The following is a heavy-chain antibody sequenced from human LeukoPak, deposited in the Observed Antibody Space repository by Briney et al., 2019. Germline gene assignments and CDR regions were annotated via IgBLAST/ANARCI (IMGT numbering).Heavy chain of an antibody. V-gene: IGHV1-8*03. D-gene: IGHD1-26*01. J-gene: IGHJ4*02. CDR2: MNPNSGKA. Sequence: ASVKVSCKASGYTFTNYDINWVRQATGQGLEWMGWMNPNSGKAGYAHKFQGRVTITRNPSITTAYMELSSLRSEDTAVYYCARIIVGAREGYFDYWGQGTLVTVSS. CDR1: GYTFTNYD. CDR3: ARIIVGAREGYFDY.